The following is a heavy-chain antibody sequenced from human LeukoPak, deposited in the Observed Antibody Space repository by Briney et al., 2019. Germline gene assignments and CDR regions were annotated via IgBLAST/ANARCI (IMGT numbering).Heavy chain of an antibody. Sequence: ASVKVSCKASGGTFSSYAISWVRQAPGQGLEWMGWINPNSGGTNYAQKFQGRVTMTRDTSISTAYMELSRLRSDDTAVYYCARGYYDYVWGSYRLNYFDYWGQGTLVTVSS. V-gene: IGHV1-2*02. CDR1: GGTFSSYA. CDR2: INPNSGGT. J-gene: IGHJ4*02. CDR3: ARGYYDYVWGSYRLNYFDY. D-gene: IGHD3-16*02.